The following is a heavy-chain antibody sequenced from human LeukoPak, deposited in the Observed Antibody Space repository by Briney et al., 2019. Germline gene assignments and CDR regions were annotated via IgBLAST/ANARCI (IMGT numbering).Heavy chain of an antibody. D-gene: IGHD3-22*01. J-gene: IGHJ4*02. Sequence: KPSETLSLTCTVSGGSISSSSYYWSWIRQPPGKGLEWIGYIYYSGSTNYNPSLKSRVTISVDTSKNQFSLKLSSVTAADTAVYYCARQGYYDSSGYYLFDYWGQGTLVTVSS. CDR2: IYYSGST. V-gene: IGHV4-61*01. CDR1: GGSISSSSYY. CDR3: ARQGYYDSSGYYLFDY.